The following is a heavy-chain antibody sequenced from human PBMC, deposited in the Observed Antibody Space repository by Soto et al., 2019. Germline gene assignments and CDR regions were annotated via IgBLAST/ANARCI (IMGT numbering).Heavy chain of an antibody. V-gene: IGHV4-4*07. D-gene: IGHD3-22*01. J-gene: IGHJ3*02. CDR1: GGSISSYY. Sequence: QVQLQESGPGLVKPSETLSLTCTVSGGSISSYYWSWIRQPAGKGLEWIGRIYTSGSTNYNPSLKSRVTMSVDKSKNQLSLKLSSVTAADTAVYYCARAPRITMIVVANDAFDIWGQGTMVTVSS. CDR3: ARAPRITMIVVANDAFDI. CDR2: IYTSGST.